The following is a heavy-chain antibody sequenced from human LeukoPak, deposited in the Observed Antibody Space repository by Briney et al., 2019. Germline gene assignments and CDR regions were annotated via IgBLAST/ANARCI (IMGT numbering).Heavy chain of an antibody. CDR3: ARHNSRDGYKYYYYYGMDV. CDR1: GGSISSSSYY. V-gene: IGHV4-39*01. Sequence: SETLSLTCTVSGGSISSSSYYWGWVRQPPGKGLEWIGSIYYSGSTYYNPSLKSRVTISVDTSKNQFSLKLSSVTAADTAVYYCARHNSRDGYKYYYYYGMDVWGKGTTVTVSS. CDR2: IYYSGST. J-gene: IGHJ6*04. D-gene: IGHD5-24*01.